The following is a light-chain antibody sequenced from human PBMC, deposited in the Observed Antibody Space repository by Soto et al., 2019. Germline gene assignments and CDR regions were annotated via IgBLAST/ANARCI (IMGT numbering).Light chain of an antibody. Sequence: QSVLTQPASVSGSPGQSITISCTGTSTDVGAYSYVSWYQQHPGKAPKLVIYGVSNRPSGVSNRFSGSKSGNTASLTISGLQAEDEADYYCNSYTTSYTYIFGTGTKVTVL. V-gene: IGLV2-14*01. CDR1: STDVGAYSY. J-gene: IGLJ1*01. CDR2: GVS. CDR3: NSYTTSYTYI.